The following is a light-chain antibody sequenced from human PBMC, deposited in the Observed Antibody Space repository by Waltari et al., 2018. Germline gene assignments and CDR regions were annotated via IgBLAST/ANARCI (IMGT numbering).Light chain of an antibody. J-gene: IGKJ1*01. Sequence: EIVLTQSPGTLSLSPGERATLSCRASQSVSRALAWYQQNPGQAPRLLIYGASNRATGSPDGFSGSVSGTDFSLIISRLEPEDFAVYYCQHYVSVPVTFGQGTKVEIK. CDR2: GAS. V-gene: IGKV3-20*01. CDR3: QHYVSVPVT. CDR1: QSVSRA.